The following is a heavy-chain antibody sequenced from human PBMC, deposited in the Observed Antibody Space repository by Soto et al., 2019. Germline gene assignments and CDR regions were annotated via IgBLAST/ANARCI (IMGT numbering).Heavy chain of an antibody. D-gene: IGHD2-2*03. CDR3: ARDSGYCSSTSCYPRYYMDV. J-gene: IGHJ6*03. V-gene: IGHV3-30*03. CDR1: GFTFSSYG. CDR2: ISYDGSNK. Sequence: PGGSLRLSCAASGFTFSSYGMHWVRQAPGKGLEWVAVISYDGSNKYYADSVKGRFTISRDNSKNTLYLQMNSLRAEDTAVYYCARDSGYCSSTSCYPRYYMDVWGKGTTVTVSS.